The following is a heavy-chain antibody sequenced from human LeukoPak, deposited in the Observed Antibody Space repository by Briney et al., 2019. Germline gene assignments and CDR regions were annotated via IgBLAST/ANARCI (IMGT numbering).Heavy chain of an antibody. D-gene: IGHD3-22*01. J-gene: IGHJ4*02. CDR1: GGSISSGGYY. CDR2: IYYSGST. Sequence: SQTLSLTCTVSGGSISSGGYYWSWIRQHPGKGLEWIGYIYYSGSTYYNPPLKSRVTISVDTSKNQFSLKLSSVTAADTAVYYCARVFSAYYYDSSGYPQNFDYWGQGTLVTVSS. V-gene: IGHV4-31*03. CDR3: ARVFSAYYYDSSGYPQNFDY.